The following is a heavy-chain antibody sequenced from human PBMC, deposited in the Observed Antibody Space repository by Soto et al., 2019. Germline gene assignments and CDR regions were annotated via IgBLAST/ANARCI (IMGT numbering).Heavy chain of an antibody. J-gene: IGHJ4*02. CDR1: DFSLSTSGVG. CDR2: IYWNDDK. Sequence: SVPTLVNPTQTLTLTCTFSDFSLSTSGVGVGWIRQPPGKALEWLALIYWNDDKRYSPSLKSRLTITKDTSKNQVVLTMTNMEPVDTATYYCAHAIAAAGVFDYWGQGILVTVSS. V-gene: IGHV2-5*01. D-gene: IGHD6-13*01. CDR3: AHAIAAAGVFDY.